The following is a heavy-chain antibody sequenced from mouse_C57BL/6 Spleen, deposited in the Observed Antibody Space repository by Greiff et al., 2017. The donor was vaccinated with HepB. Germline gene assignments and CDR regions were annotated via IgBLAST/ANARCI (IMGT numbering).Heavy chain of an antibody. CDR3: ARDDDYDFFDY. Sequence: EESGPGLVKPSQSLSLTCSVTGYSITSGYYWNWIRQFPGNKLEWMGYISYDGSNNYNPSLKNRISITRDTSKNQFFLKLNSVTTEDTATYYCARDDDYDFFDYWGQGTTLTVSS. CDR2: ISYDGSN. V-gene: IGHV3-6*01. CDR1: GYSITSGYY. D-gene: IGHD2-4*01. J-gene: IGHJ2*01.